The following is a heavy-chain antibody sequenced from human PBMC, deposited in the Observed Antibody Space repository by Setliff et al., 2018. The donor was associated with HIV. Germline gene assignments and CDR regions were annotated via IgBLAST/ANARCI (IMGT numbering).Heavy chain of an antibody. CDR2: IYYSGST. V-gene: IGHV4-39*01. CDR1: GGSISSSSYY. Sequence: SETLSLTCTVSGGSISSSSYYWAWIRQPPGKGLEWIGNIYYSGSTYYNPSLRSRATISVDTSKNQFSLKLSSVTAADTAVYYCASGEYSYGYRFDYWGQGTLVTVSS. CDR3: ASGEYSYGYRFDY. D-gene: IGHD5-18*01. J-gene: IGHJ4*02.